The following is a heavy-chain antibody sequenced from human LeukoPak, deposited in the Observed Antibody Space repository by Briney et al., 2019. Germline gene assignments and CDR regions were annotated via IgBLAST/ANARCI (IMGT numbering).Heavy chain of an antibody. V-gene: IGHV3-7*01. D-gene: IGHD6-13*01. CDR2: IKQDGSEK. J-gene: IGHJ4*02. CDR3: ARDPAGSSSWYFAWYYYFDY. CDR1: GFTFSSYW. Sequence: GGSLRLSCAASGFTFSSYWMSWVRQAPGKGLEWVANIKQDGSEKYYVDSVKGRFTISRDNAKNSLYLQMNSLRAEDTAVYYCARDPAGSSSWYFAWYYYFDYWGQGTLVTVSS.